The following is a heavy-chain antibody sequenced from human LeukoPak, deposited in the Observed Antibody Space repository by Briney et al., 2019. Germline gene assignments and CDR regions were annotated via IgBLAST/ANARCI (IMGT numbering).Heavy chain of an antibody. J-gene: IGHJ4*02. CDR2: IYPGDSDT. D-gene: IGHD3-22*01. V-gene: IGHV5-51*01. CDR1: GYSFTSHW. CDR3: ARLPYYYDSSGYYPTGYFDY. Sequence: GESLKISCKGSGYSFTSHWIGWVRQMPGKGLEWMGIIYPGDSDTRYSPSFQGQVTISADKSISTAYLQWSSLKASDTAMYYCARLPYYYDSSGYYPTGYFDYWGQGTLVTVSS.